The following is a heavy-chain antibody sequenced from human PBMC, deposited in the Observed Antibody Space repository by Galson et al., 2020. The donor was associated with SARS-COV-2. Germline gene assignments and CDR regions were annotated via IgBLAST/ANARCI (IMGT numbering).Heavy chain of an antibody. Sequence: GESLKISCKGSGYIFRSYWIGWVRQMPGKGLEWMGVIYPGDSDTRYSPSFQGQVTISADKSISTAYLQWSSLKASDSAIYYCAKVLSYCSSSGCDGMDVWGQWTTVIVSS. CDR1: GYIFRSYW. CDR2: IYPGDSDT. J-gene: IGHJ6*02. D-gene: IGHD2-2*01. V-gene: IGHV5-51*01. CDR3: AKVLSYCSSSGCDGMDV.